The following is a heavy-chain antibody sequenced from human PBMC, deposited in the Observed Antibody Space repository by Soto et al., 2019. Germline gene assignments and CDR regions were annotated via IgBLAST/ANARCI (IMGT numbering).Heavy chain of an antibody. CDR1: GFSLSTSGVC. V-gene: IGHV2-5*02. D-gene: IGHD3-9*01. J-gene: IGHJ4*02. Sequence: QITLKESGPTLVKPTQTLTLTCTFSGFSLSTSGVCVGWIRQPPGKALEWLALIYWDDDKRYSPSLKSRLTITKATSKTQVVLTMTNMDPVDTATYYCAHSREIRSILTGYYTGGNFDYWGQGTLVTVSS. CDR3: AHSREIRSILTGYYTGGNFDY. CDR2: IYWDDDK.